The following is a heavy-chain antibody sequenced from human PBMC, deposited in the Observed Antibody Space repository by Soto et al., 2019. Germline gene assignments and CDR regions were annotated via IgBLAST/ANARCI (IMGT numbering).Heavy chain of an antibody. CDR2: ISSSSSYI. CDR3: ARAPNTYYGSGSYYFDY. V-gene: IGHV3-21*01. D-gene: IGHD3-10*01. Sequence: GGSPRLSCAASGFTFSSYSMNWVRQAPGKGLEWVSSISSSSSYIYYADSVKGRFTISRDNAKNSLYLQMNSLRAEDTAVYYCARAPNTYYGSGSYYFDYWGQGTLVTVSS. J-gene: IGHJ4*02. CDR1: GFTFSSYS.